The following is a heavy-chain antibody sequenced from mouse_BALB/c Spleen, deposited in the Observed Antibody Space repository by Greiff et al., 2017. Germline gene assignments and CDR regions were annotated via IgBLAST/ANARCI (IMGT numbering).Heavy chain of an antibody. J-gene: IGHJ1*01. CDR3: TRNDGYGYFDV. D-gene: IGHD2-3*01. CDR2: IRLKSNNYAT. V-gene: IGHV6-6*02. Sequence: EVQGVESGGGLVQPGGSMKLSCVASGFTFSNYWMNWVRQSPEKGLEWVAEIRLKSNNYATHYAESVKGRFTISRDDSKSSVYLQMNNLRAEDTGIYYCTRNDGYGYFDVWGAGTTVTVSS. CDR1: GFTFSNYW.